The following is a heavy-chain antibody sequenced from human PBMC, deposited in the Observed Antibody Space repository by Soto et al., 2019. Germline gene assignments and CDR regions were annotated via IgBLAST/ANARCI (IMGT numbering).Heavy chain of an antibody. CDR3: ARVSIAVAGIAYYFDY. J-gene: IGHJ4*02. V-gene: IGHV3-30-3*01. CDR2: VSHDGSNK. CDR1: GFSFSSCA. D-gene: IGHD6-19*01. Sequence: QVQLVESGGGVVQPGRSLRLSCAASGFSFSSCAMHWVRRARGKGLEWVAVVSHDGSNKYYADSVKGRVTISRDNSINTVYLQMNSLRAEDTAVYYCARVSIAVAGIAYYFDYWGQGTLVTVSS.